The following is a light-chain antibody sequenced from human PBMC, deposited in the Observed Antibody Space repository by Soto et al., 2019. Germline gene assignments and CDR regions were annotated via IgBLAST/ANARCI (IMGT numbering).Light chain of an antibody. CDR2: SNN. CDR3: EAWDDSLNGRGV. Sequence: QAVVTQSPSASGTPGQRVTISCSGSSSNIGSNTVNWYQQLPGTAPKLLIYSNNQRPSGVPDRFSGSRSGTSASLAISGLQSEDEGDDYCEAWDDSLNGRGVFGGGTKVTVL. CDR1: SSNIGSNT. J-gene: IGLJ3*02. V-gene: IGLV1-44*01.